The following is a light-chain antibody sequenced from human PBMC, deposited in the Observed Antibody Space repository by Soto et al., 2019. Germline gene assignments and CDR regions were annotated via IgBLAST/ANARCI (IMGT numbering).Light chain of an antibody. Sequence: NFMLTQPHSVSESPGRTVTISCTRSGGSIASGLVQWYQVRPGSGPTTVTSEDNQRPSGVPDRFSGSIDSSSNSASLTISGLKPEDEADYYCQSSQDDFWVFGGGTKLTVL. V-gene: IGLV6-57*04. CDR3: QSSQDDFWV. CDR2: EDN. CDR1: GGSIASGL. J-gene: IGLJ3*02.